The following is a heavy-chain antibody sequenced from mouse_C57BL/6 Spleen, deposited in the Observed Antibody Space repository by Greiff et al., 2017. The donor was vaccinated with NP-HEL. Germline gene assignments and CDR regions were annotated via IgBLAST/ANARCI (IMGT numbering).Heavy chain of an antibody. D-gene: IGHD1-1*01. J-gene: IGHJ2*01. Sequence: VKLMESGPELVKPGASVKISCKASGYAFSSSWMNWVKQRPGKGLEWIGRIYPGDGDTNYNGKFKGKATLTADKSSSTAYMQLSSLTSEDSAVYFCAIITTVVEIDYWGQGTTLTVSS. CDR3: AIITTVVEIDY. CDR2: IYPGDGDT. CDR1: GYAFSSSW. V-gene: IGHV1-82*01.